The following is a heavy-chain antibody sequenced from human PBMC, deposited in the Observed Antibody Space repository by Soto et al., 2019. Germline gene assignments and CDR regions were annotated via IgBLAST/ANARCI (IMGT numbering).Heavy chain of an antibody. Sequence: EVQLLESGGGLVQPGGSLRLSCAASGFTFSSYAMSWVRQAPGKGLEWVSAISGSGGSTYYADSVKGRFTISRDNSKNTLYLQMNGLRAGDRAVYYCAKDLRPLYSSGCIDYWGQGTLVTVSS. J-gene: IGHJ4*02. CDR1: GFTFSSYA. D-gene: IGHD6-19*01. V-gene: IGHV3-23*01. CDR2: ISGSGGST. CDR3: AKDLRPLYSSGCIDY.